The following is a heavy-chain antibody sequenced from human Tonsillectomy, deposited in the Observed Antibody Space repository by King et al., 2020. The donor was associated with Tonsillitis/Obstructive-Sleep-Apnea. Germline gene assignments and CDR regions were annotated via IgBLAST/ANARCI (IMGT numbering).Heavy chain of an antibody. D-gene: IGHD3-3*01. J-gene: IGHJ3*02. CDR3: ARDDGYYTPYDAFDI. Sequence: QLQESGPGLVKPSETLSLTCTVSGGSISSYYWSLIRQPAGKGLEWIGRIYTSGSTNYNPSLKSRVTMSVDTSKNQFSLKLSSVTAADTAVYYCARDDGYYTPYDAFDIWGQGTMVTVSS. CDR1: GGSISSYY. V-gene: IGHV4-4*07. CDR2: IYTSGST.